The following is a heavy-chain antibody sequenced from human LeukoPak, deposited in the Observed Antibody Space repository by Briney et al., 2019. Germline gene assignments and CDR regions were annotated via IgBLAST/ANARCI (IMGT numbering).Heavy chain of an antibody. CDR3: ARTHCGGGSCDKFDP. CDR2: LYASGTT. D-gene: IGHD2-15*01. Sequence: SETLSLTCTVSGASISNYYWSWLRQPAGKGLEWIGRLYASGTTYYNPSLRSRVTLSIDTSKNQFSLKLSSVTAADTAVYYCARTHCGGGSCDKFDPWGQGILVTVSS. V-gene: IGHV4-4*07. CDR1: GASISNYY. J-gene: IGHJ5*02.